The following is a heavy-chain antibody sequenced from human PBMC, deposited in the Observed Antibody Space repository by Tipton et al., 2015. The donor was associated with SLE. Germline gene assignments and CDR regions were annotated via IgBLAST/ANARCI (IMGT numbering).Heavy chain of an antibody. Sequence: TLSLTCTVSGGSISSGDYYWSWIRQPPGKGLEWIGSIYYSGSTYYNPSLKSRVTISVDTSKNQFSLKLSSVTAADTAVYYCAIGTMLLDAFDIWGQGTMVTVSS. CDR1: GGSISSGDYY. CDR3: AIGTMLLDAFDI. CDR2: IYYSGST. V-gene: IGHV4-39*07. D-gene: IGHD3-16*01. J-gene: IGHJ3*02.